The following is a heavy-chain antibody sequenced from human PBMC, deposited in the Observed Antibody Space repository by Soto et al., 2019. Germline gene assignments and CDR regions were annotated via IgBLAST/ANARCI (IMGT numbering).Heavy chain of an antibody. D-gene: IGHD2-15*01. J-gene: IGHJ4*02. CDR3: AREFGYCSGGSCTREIDY. CDR2: INPNSGGT. CDR1: GYTFTGYY. V-gene: IGHV1-2*02. Sequence: QVQLVQSGAEVKKPGASVKVSCKASGYTFTGYYMHWVRQAPGQGLEWMGWINPNSGGTNYAQKFQGMVTMTRGTSISTAYMELSRLRSDDTAVYYCAREFGYCSGGSCTREIDYWGQGTLVTVSS.